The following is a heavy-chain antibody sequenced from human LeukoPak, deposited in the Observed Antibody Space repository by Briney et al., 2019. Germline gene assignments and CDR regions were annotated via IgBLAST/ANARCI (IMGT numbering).Heavy chain of an antibody. Sequence: PGGSLRLSCAASGFTFSSYSMNRVRQAPGKGLEWVSYISSSSSTIYYADSVKGRFTISRDNAKNSLYLQMNSLRAEDTAVYYCASRGTGYSGYQGYLDYWGQGTLVTVSS. J-gene: IGHJ4*02. D-gene: IGHD5-12*01. CDR2: ISSSSSTI. V-gene: IGHV3-48*01. CDR3: ASRGTGYSGYQGYLDY. CDR1: GFTFSSYS.